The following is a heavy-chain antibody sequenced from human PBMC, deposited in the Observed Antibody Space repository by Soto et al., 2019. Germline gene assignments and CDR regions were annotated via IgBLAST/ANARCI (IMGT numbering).Heavy chain of an antibody. CDR3: ARPTTASYDILTGYWFDP. J-gene: IGHJ5*02. V-gene: IGHV4-39*01. D-gene: IGHD3-9*01. CDR2: IYYSGST. CDR1: GGSISSSSYY. Sequence: SETLSLTCTVSGGSISSSSYYWGWIRQPPGKGLEWIGSIYYSGSTYYNPSLKSRVTISVDTSKNQFSLKLSSVTAADTAVYYCARPTTASYDILTGYWFDPWGQGTLVTVSS.